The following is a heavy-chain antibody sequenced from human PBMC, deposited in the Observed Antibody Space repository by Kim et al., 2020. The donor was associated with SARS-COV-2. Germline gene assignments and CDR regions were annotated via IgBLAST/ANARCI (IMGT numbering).Heavy chain of an antibody. CDR1: GFTFSSYA. J-gene: IGHJ4*02. D-gene: IGHD3-22*01. Sequence: GGSLRLSCAASGFTFSSYAMSWVRQAPGKGLEWVSAISGSGGSTYYADSVKGRFTISRDNSKNTLYLQMNSLRAEDTAVYYCAKKNYYDSSGYYGYWGQGTLVTVSS. CDR3: AKKNYYDSSGYYGY. CDR2: ISGSGGST. V-gene: IGHV3-23*01.